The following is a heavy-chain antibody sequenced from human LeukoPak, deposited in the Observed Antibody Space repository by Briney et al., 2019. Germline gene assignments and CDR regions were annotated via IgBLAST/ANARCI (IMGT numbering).Heavy chain of an antibody. Sequence: GGSLRLSCAASGFTFSSYAMHWVRQAPGKGLEWVAVISYDGSNKYYADSVKGRFTISRDNSKNTLYLQMNSLRAEDTAVYYCARVGLGYYYDSSGDFKAFDIWGQGTMVTVSS. V-gene: IGHV3-30-3*01. CDR1: GFTFSSYA. J-gene: IGHJ3*02. D-gene: IGHD3-22*01. CDR2: ISYDGSNK. CDR3: ARVGLGYYYDSSGDFKAFDI.